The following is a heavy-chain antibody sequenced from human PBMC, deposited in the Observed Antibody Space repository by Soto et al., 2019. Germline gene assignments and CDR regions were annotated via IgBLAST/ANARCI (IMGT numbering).Heavy chain of an antibody. J-gene: IGHJ5*02. CDR3: ARGLNYYGSGSTSQYNWFDP. D-gene: IGHD3-10*01. CDR1: GFTFSSYS. CDR2: ISSSSSTI. V-gene: IGHV3-48*01. Sequence: PGGSLRLSCAASGFTFSSYSMNWVRQAPGEGLEWVSYISSSSSTIYYADSVKGRFTISRDNAKNTLYLQMNSLRAEDTAVYYCARGLNYYGSGSTSQYNWFDPWGQGTLVTVSS.